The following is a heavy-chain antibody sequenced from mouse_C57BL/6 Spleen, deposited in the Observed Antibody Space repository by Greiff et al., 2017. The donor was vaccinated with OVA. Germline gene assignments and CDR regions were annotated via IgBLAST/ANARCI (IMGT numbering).Heavy chain of an antibody. CDR2: IWGGGST. Sequence: VKLVESGPGLVAPSQCLSITCTVSGFSLTRSGVDWVRQRPGKGLEWLGVIWGGGSTNYNSALMSRLSISKDNSKSQVFLKKNRLQTDDTAMDYCAKSYSNYSNDYAMDYWGQGTSGTVAS. V-gene: IGHV2-9*01. J-gene: IGHJ4*01. D-gene: IGHD2-5*01. CDR3: AKSYSNYSNDYAMDY. CDR1: GFSLTRSG.